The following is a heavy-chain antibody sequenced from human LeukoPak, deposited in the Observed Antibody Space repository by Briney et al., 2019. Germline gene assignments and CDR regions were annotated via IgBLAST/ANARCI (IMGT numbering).Heavy chain of an antibody. V-gene: IGHV3-7*03. Sequence: GSLRLFCSASGFNFSSYWMNRARQAPGKGLEWVASINHNGNVNYYVDSVKGRFTISRDNAKNSLYLQMSNLRAEDTAVYFCARGGGLDVWGQGATVTVSS. CDR3: ARGGGLDV. D-gene: IGHD3-16*01. CDR2: INHNGNVN. CDR1: GFNFSSYW. J-gene: IGHJ6*02.